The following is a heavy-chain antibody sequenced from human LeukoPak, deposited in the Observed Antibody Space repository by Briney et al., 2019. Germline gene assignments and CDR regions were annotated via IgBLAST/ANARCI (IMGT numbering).Heavy chain of an antibody. V-gene: IGHV3-23*01. CDR1: GFTFSSYA. CDR2: ISGSGGST. Sequence: PGGSLRLSCAASGFTFSSYAMSWVRQAPGKGLEWVSAISGSGGSTYYADSVKGRFTISRDNSKNTLYLQMNSLRAEDAAVYFCAKGSAAGRPYYFDYWGQGTLVTVSS. CDR3: AKGSAAGRPYYFDY. D-gene: IGHD6-25*01. J-gene: IGHJ4*02.